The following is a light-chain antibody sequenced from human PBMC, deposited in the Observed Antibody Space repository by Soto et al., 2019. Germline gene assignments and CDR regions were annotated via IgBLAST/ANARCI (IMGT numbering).Light chain of an antibody. CDR3: QQYGSSPRT. Sequence: EIVLTQSPGTLSLSPGERATLSCMASQSVTSSYLAWYQQKPGQAHRLLIYGASSRATGIPNRFSGSGSGTDFTLTISRLEPEDFAVYYCQQYGSSPRTFGQGTKLEIK. V-gene: IGKV3-20*01. CDR2: GAS. J-gene: IGKJ2*01. CDR1: QSVTSSY.